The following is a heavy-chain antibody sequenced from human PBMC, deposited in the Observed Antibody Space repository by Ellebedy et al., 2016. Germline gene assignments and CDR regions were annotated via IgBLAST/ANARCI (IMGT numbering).Heavy chain of an antibody. V-gene: IGHV3-23*01. CDR2: ISGSGGST. D-gene: IGHD4-23*01. CDR3: AKDTFYGGNSGLKDY. Sequence: GESLKISXAASGFTFSSYAMSWVRQAPGKGLEWVSAISGSGGSTYYADSVKGRFTISRDNSKNTLYLQMNSLRAEDTAVYYCAKDTFYGGNSGLKDYWGQGTLVTVSS. CDR1: GFTFSSYA. J-gene: IGHJ4*02.